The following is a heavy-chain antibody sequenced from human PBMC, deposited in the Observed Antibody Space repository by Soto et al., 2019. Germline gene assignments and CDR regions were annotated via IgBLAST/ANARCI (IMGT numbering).Heavy chain of an antibody. J-gene: IGHJ4*02. Sequence: GGSLRLSCAASGFTFSSYAMSWVRQAPGKGLEWVSAISGIGVSTYYADSVKGRFTISRDNSKNTLFLQMNSLRAEDTAVYYFAKDRFSPQYGDYVPSLGSRSVDDYWGQGTLVTV. D-gene: IGHD4-17*01. V-gene: IGHV3-23*01. CDR2: ISGIGVST. CDR3: AKDRFSPQYGDYVPSLGSRSVDDY. CDR1: GFTFSSYA.